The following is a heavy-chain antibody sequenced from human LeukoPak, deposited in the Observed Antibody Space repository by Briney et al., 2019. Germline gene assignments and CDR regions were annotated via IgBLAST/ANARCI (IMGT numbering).Heavy chain of an antibody. Sequence: SETLSLTCAVYGGSFSGYYWSWIRQPPGKGLEWIGEINHSGSTNYNPSLKSRVTISVDTSKNQFSLKLSSVTAADTAVYYCARPPYSSSWYHYYYYYYMDVWGKGTTVTISS. CDR3: ARPPYSSSWYHYYYYYYMDV. J-gene: IGHJ6*03. CDR2: INHSGST. D-gene: IGHD6-13*01. V-gene: IGHV4-34*01. CDR1: GGSFSGYY.